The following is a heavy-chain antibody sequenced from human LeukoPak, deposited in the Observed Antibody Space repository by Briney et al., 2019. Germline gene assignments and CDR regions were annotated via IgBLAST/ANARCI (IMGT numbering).Heavy chain of an antibody. CDR2: IVGGDGGT. CDR3: ARGALYYMDV. CDR1: GFPISTNG. Sequence: PRGTLRLSCAASGFPISTNGMSWVRQAPGKGLEWVSGIVGGDGGTYYADSVKGRFIISRDNSKNTLYVQMNSLRAEDTAVYYCARGALYYMDVWGKGTTVTISS. V-gene: IGHV3-23*01. J-gene: IGHJ6*03.